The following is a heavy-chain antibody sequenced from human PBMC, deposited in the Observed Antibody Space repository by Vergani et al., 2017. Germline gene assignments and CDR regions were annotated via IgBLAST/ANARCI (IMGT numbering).Heavy chain of an antibody. CDR3: ARCFRDEGMIYGGTVENWFDP. CDR2: IYHSGGA. CDR1: GGSITSSSYY. J-gene: IGHJ5*02. Sequence: QLHLQESGPGLVKPSETLSLTCTVSGGSITSSSYYWDWIRQPPGKGLEWIGNIYHSGGAYYNPSLKGRVTISVDTSKNQFSLKLKSVTAADTAVYYCARCFRDEGMIYGGTVENWFDPWGQGTLVTVSS. V-gene: IGHV4-39*01. D-gene: IGHD3-22*01.